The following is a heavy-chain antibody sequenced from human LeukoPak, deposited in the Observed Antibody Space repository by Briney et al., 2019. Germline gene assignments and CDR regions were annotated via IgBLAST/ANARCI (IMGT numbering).Heavy chain of an antibody. CDR1: GGSFSGYY. CDR3: ARDTYYYDSSGYYGFDP. Sequence: SETLSLTCAVYGGSFSGYYWSWIRQPPGKGLEWIGEINHSGSTNYNPSLKSRVTISVDTSKNQFSLRLSSVTAADTAVYYCARDTYYYDSSGYYGFDPWGQGTLVTVSS. D-gene: IGHD3-22*01. V-gene: IGHV4-34*01. CDR2: INHSGST. J-gene: IGHJ5*02.